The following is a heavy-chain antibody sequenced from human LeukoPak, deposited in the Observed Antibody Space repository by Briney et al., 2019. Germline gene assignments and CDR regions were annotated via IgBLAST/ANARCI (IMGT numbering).Heavy chain of an antibody. CDR1: GGSISNYY. CDR2: IYYSGST. V-gene: IGHV4-59*01. J-gene: IGHJ4*02. CDR3: ARGNGYYYDRAHFDY. Sequence: PSETLSLTCTVSGGSISNYYWSWIRQPPVKGLEWIGYIYYSGSTNYNPSLKSRVTISVDTSKNQFSLKLSSVTAADTAVYYCARGNGYYYDRAHFDYWGQGTLVTVSS. D-gene: IGHD3-22*01.